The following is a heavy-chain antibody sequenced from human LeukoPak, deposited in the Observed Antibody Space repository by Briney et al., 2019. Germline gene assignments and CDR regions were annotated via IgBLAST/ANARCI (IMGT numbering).Heavy chain of an antibody. CDR3: ARHAFKSSSPFDY. V-gene: IGHV4-39*01. D-gene: IGHD6-6*01. CDR2: IYYSGSI. Sequence: SETLSLTCTVSGGSISSSSYYWGWIRQPPGKGLEWIGSIYYSGSIYYNPSLKSRVTISVDTSKNQFSLKLSSVTAADTAVYYCARHAFKSSSPFDYWGQGTLVTVSS. J-gene: IGHJ4*02. CDR1: GGSISSSSYY.